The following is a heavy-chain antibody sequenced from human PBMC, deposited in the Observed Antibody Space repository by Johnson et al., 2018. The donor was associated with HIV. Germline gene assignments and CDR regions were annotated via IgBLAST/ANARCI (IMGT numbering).Heavy chain of an antibody. J-gene: IGHJ3*02. CDR1: GFTFDDYG. Sequence: VQLMESGGGVVRPGGSLRLSCAASGFTFDDYGMSWVRQAPGKGLEWVSGIHWNGGSTGYADSVKGRFTISRDNAKNSLYLQMNSLRAEDTALYYCARSTVGATTGGAFDIWGQGTMVTVSS. V-gene: IGHV3-20*04. CDR2: IHWNGGST. CDR3: ARSTVGATTGGAFDI. D-gene: IGHD1-26*01.